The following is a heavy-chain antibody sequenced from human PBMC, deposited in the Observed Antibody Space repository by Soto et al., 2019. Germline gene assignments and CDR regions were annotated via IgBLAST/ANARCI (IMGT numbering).Heavy chain of an antibody. CDR3: ARADKQWLASFDY. CDR2: INAGNGNT. J-gene: IGHJ4*02. CDR1: GYTFTSYA. D-gene: IGHD6-19*01. V-gene: IGHV1-3*01. Sequence: ASVKVSCKAYGYTFTSYAMHWVRQAPGQRLEWMGWINAGNGNTKYSQKFQGRVTITRDTSASTAYMELSSLRSEDTAVYYCARADKQWLASFDYWGQGTLVTVSS.